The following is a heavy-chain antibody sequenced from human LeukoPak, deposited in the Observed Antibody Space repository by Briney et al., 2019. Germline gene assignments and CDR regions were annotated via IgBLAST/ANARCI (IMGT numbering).Heavy chain of an antibody. CDR1: GFTFSDYY. J-gene: IGHJ4*02. Sequence: GGSLRLSCAASGFTFSDYYMSWIRQAPGKGLEWASYISSSGSTIYYADSVKGRFTISRDNSKNTVDLQMNSLRAEDTALYYCAKDIMIWGVNSFDYWGQGTLVTVSS. V-gene: IGHV3-11*01. CDR2: ISSSGSTI. CDR3: AKDIMIWGVNSFDY. D-gene: IGHD3-10*01.